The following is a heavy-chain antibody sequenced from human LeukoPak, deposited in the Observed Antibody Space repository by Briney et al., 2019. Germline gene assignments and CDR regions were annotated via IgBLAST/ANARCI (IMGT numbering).Heavy chain of an antibody. CDR1: GFTFSSYT. V-gene: IGHV3-21*01. CDR3: ARASVGTLDY. CDR2: TSSSSRI. J-gene: IGHJ4*02. Sequence: PGGSLRLSCAASGFTFSSYTMNWVRQAPGKGLEWVSSTSSSSRIYYADSVKGRFTISRDNTKNSLYLQMNSLRAEDTAIYYCARASVGTLDYWGQGTLVTVSS. D-gene: IGHD6-13*01.